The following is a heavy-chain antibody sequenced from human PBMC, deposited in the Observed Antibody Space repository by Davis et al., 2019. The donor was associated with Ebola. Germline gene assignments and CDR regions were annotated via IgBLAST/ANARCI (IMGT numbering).Heavy chain of an antibody. V-gene: IGHV4-59*01. J-gene: IGHJ5*02. CDR3: ARVYSSFDP. CDR2: IYYSGST. Sequence: PSETLPLTCTVSGGSISSYYWSWIRQPPGKGLEWIGYIYYSGSTNYNPSLKSRVTISVDTSKNQFSLKLSSVTAADTAVYYCARVYSSFDPWGQGTLVTVSS. CDR1: GGSISSYY. D-gene: IGHD6-19*01.